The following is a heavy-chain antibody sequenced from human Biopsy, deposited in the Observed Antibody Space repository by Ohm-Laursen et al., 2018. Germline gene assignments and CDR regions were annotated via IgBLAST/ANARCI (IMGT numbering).Heavy chain of an antibody. D-gene: IGHD1-1*01. Sequence: TQTLALTRSFSGFSLSSTGMRISWVRQPPGKALECLGRIDWDDDKFYSPSLETRLSLSKDTTTNQVVLTLTDVDPEDTATYYCARTRAHNFGALEFWGQGILVTVSS. J-gene: IGHJ4*01. CDR3: ARTRAHNFGALEF. V-gene: IGHV2-70*04. CDR2: IDWDDDK. CDR1: GFSLSSTGMR.